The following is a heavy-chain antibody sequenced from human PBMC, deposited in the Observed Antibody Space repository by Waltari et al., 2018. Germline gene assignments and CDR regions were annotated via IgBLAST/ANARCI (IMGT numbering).Heavy chain of an antibody. D-gene: IGHD3-16*01. Sequence: EVQLVESGGDLVQPGGSLRLSCSASEFSFNTYWMAWFRQAPGKSLEWVATIKPDGSDKYYVDSGRGRFAISRDNAKNLLYLQMNSLRAEDTAIFYCAKMGAGRAPDYWGQGTLVTVSS. J-gene: IGHJ4*02. CDR3: AKMGAGRAPDY. V-gene: IGHV3-7*03. CDR1: EFSFNTYW. CDR2: IKPDGSDK.